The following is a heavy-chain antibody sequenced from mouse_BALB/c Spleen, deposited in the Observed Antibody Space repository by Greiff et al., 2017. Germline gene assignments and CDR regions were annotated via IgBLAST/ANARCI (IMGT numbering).Heavy chain of an antibody. CDR1: GYSFTGYY. CDR3: ARRLLGAMDY. V-gene: IGHV1-31*01. D-gene: IGHD3-2*02. CDR2: INPYNGAT. Sequence: VQLQQSGPELVKPGASVKISCKASGYSFTGYYMHWVKQSHVKSLEWIGRINPYNGATSYNQNFKDKASLTVDKSSSTAYMELHSLTSEDSAVYYCARRLLGAMDYWGQGTSVTVSS. J-gene: IGHJ4*01.